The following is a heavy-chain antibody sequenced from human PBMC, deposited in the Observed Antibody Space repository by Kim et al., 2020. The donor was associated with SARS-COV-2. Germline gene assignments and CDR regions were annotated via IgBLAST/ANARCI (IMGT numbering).Heavy chain of an antibody. CDR1: GYSISSGYY. V-gene: IGHV4-38-2*02. J-gene: IGHJ4*02. Sequence: SETLSLTCTVSGYSISSGYYWGWIRQPPGKGLEWIGSIYHSGSTYYNPSLKSRVTISVDTSKNQFSLKLSSVTAADTAVYYCASFDYYGSGRMGDYWGQGTLVTVSS. CDR3: ASFDYYGSGRMGDY. CDR2: IYHSGST. D-gene: IGHD3-10*01.